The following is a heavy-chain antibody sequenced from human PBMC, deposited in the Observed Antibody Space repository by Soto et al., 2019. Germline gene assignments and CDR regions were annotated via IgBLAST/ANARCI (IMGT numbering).Heavy chain of an antibody. Sequence: SETLSLTCTVSGGSISSSTSYWGWIRQPPGKGLEWIGSINYSGSTYYSPSLKSRVTISADTSKNQFSLKLSSVTAADTAVYYCARTVNYYYYYMDVWGKGTMVTVSS. CDR3: ARTVNYYYYYMDV. V-gene: IGHV4-39*01. D-gene: IGHD4-4*01. CDR1: GGSISSSTSY. J-gene: IGHJ6*03. CDR2: INYSGST.